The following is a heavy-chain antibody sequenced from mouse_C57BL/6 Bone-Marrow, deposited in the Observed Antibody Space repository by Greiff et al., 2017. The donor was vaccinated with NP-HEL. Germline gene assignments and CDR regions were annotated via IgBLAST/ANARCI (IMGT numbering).Heavy chain of an antibody. CDR2: ISSGGSYT. Sequence: EVHLVESGGDLVKPGGSLKLSCAASGFTFSSYGMSWVRQTPDKRLEWVATISSGGSYTYYPDSVKGRFTISRDNAKNTLYLQMSSLKSEDTAMYYCARLMAGFYYAMDYWGQGTSVTVSS. D-gene: IGHD1-3*01. CDR3: ARLMAGFYYAMDY. J-gene: IGHJ4*01. CDR1: GFTFSSYG. V-gene: IGHV5-6*01.